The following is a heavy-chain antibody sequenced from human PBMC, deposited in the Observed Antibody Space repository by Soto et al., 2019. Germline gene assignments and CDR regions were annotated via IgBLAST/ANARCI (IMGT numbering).Heavy chain of an antibody. CDR1: GYTFTSYG. D-gene: IGHD3-10*01. V-gene: IGHV1-18*01. CDR2: ISAYNGNT. Sequence: ASVKVSCKASGYTFTSYGLSWVRQAPGQGLEWMGWISAYNGNTKYAQKVQDRVTMTTDTPTNTAYMELRSLRSDDTAVYYCVREEEVLRGVASLAYWGQGTLVTVSS. CDR3: VREEEVLRGVASLAY. J-gene: IGHJ4*02.